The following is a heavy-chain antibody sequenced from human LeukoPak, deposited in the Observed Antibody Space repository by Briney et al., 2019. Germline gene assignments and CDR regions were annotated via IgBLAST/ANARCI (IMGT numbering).Heavy chain of an antibody. D-gene: IGHD6-13*01. J-gene: IGHJ4*02. CDR1: GGSISSYY. Sequence: PSETLSLTCTVSGGSISSYYWSWIRQPPGKGLEWIGCIYYSGSTNYNPSLKSRVTISVDTSKNQFSLKLSSVTAADTAVYYCARVQGSSWYDTPPYYFDYWGQGTLVTVSS. CDR2: IYYSGST. CDR3: ARVQGSSWYDTPPYYFDY. V-gene: IGHV4-59*01.